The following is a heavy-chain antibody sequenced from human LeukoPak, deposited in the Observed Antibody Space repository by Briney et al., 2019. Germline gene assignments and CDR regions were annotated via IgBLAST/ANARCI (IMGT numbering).Heavy chain of an antibody. CDR2: INPNSGGT. Sequence: ASVKVSCKASGGTFSSYAISWVRQAPGQGLEWMGWINPNSGGTNYAQKFQGRVTMTRDTSISTAYMELSRLRSDDTAVYYCARTMVRGVIWGQGTLVTVSS. CDR3: ARTMVRGVI. CDR1: GGTFSSYA. J-gene: IGHJ4*02. D-gene: IGHD3-10*01. V-gene: IGHV1-2*02.